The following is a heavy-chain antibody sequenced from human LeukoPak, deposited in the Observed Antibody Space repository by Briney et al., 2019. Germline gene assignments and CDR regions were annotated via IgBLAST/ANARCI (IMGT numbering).Heavy chain of an antibody. J-gene: IGHJ5*02. V-gene: IGHV4-34*01. D-gene: IGHD3-9*01. CDR1: GGSISSYY. Sequence: SVTLSLTCTVSGGSISSYYWSWIRQPPGKELEWIGEINHSGSTNYNPSLKSRVTISVDTSKNQFSLKLSSVTAADTAVYYCARDLGILTGYSTWGQGTLVTVSS. CDR2: INHSGST. CDR3: ARDLGILTGYST.